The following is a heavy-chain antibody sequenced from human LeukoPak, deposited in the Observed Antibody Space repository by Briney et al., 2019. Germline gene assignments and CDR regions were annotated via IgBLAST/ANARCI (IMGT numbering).Heavy chain of an antibody. D-gene: IGHD3-16*01. J-gene: IGHJ3*02. V-gene: IGHV1-46*01. CDR3: ARGLTFGGVTNDAFDI. CDR2: INPTGGST. CDR1: GYTFTSYY. Sequence: GASVKVSCKASGYTFTSYYMNWVRQAPGQGLEGMGIINPTGGSTSYAQKFQGRVTMTRDTSTSTVYMELSSLRSEDTAVYYCARGLTFGGVTNDAFDIWGQGTMVTVSS.